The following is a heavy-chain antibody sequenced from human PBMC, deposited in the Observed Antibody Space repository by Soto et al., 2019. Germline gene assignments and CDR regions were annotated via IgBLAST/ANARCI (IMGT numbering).Heavy chain of an antibody. CDR2: IYYSGST. D-gene: IGHD6-19*01. V-gene: IGHV4-59*01. Sequence: PSETLSLTCTVSGGSISTYYWSWIRQPPGKGLEWIGYIYYSGSTSYNPSRKSRVTISVDTSKNQFSLKLRSVTAADTAVYYCARDRSSGWEQGYGMDVWGQGTTVTVSS. CDR1: GGSISTYY. J-gene: IGHJ6*02. CDR3: ARDRSSGWEQGYGMDV.